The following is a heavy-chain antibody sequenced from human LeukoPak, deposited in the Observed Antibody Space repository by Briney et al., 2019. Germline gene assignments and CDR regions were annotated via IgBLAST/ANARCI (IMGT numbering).Heavy chain of an antibody. CDR3: VRDSGRAAANR. CDR1: GYTFTGYY. V-gene: IGHV1-2*06. Sequence: ASVKVSCKASGYTFTGYYIHWVRQAPGQGLEWMGRINPNSGGTDVAQKSQGRVTLTRDTSITTAYMDLSKLTSDDTAVYYCVRDSGRAAANRWGQGTLVTVSS. CDR2: INPNSGGT. D-gene: IGHD6-13*01. J-gene: IGHJ4*02.